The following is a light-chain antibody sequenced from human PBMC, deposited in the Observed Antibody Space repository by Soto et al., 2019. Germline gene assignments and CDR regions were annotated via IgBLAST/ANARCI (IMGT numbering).Light chain of an antibody. V-gene: IGKV1-8*01. CDR3: QQYYSYPLT. Sequence: AIRMTQSPSSFSASTGDRVTITCRASQGISSYLGWYQQKPGKAPKLLIYAASTLQSGVPSRFSGSGSGTDFTLTISCLQSEDFATYYCQQYYSYPLTFGGGTKVDIK. CDR2: AAS. CDR1: QGISSY. J-gene: IGKJ4*01.